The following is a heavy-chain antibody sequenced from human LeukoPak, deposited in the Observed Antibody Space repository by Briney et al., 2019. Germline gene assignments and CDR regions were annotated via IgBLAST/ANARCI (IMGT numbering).Heavy chain of an antibody. J-gene: IGHJ4*02. CDR3: AKCQTAGWYHFDY. Sequence: GGSLRLSCAASGFTFSSYAMHWVRQAPGKGLEWVSGIVNSGDITYYTSSVKGRFTISRDNSKNTLYLQMNSLRAEDTAVYYCAKCQTAGWYHFDYWGQGTLVTVSS. D-gene: IGHD6-19*01. CDR2: IVNSGDIT. V-gene: IGHV3-23*01. CDR1: GFTFSSYA.